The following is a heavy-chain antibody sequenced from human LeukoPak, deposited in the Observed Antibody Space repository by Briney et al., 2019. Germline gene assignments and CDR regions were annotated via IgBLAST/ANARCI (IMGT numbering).Heavy chain of an antibody. CDR2: IYYSGST. CDR3: ARVEITMIVVVIFDAFDI. J-gene: IGHJ3*02. D-gene: IGHD3-22*01. Sequence: PSETLSLTCTVSGGSISSYHWSWIRQPPGKGLEWIGYIYYSGSTNYNPSLKSRVTISVDTSKNQFSLRLSSVTAADTAVYHCARVEITMIVVVIFDAFDIWGQGTMVTVSS. CDR1: GGSISSYH. V-gene: IGHV4-59*12.